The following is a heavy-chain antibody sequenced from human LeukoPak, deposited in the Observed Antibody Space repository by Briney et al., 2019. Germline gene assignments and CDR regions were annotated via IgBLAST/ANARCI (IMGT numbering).Heavy chain of an antibody. CDR3: ARDSSSPRVKYFQH. CDR1: GGSVSSGSYY. Sequence: SQTLSLTCTVSGGSVSSGSYYWSWIRQPAGKGLEWIGRIYTSGSTNYNPSLKSRVTISVDTSKNRFSLKLNSVTAADTAVYYCARDSSSPRVKYFQHWGQGTLVTVSS. V-gene: IGHV4-61*02. CDR2: IYTSGST. D-gene: IGHD6-6*01. J-gene: IGHJ1*01.